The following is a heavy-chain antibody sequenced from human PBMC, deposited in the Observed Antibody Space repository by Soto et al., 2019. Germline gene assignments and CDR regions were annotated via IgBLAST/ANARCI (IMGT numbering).Heavy chain of an antibody. V-gene: IGHV3-30-3*01. CDR1: GFTFSSYA. CDR2: ISYDGSNK. Sequence: GGSLRLSCAASGFTFSSYAMHWVRQAPGKGLEWVAVISYDGSNKYYADSVKGRFTISRDNSKNTLYLQMNSLRAEDTAVYYCVSTDGYWGQGTLVTVSS. J-gene: IGHJ4*02. CDR3: VSTDGY.